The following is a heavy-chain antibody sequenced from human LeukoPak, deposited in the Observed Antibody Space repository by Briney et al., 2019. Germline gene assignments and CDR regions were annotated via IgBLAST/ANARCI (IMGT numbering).Heavy chain of an antibody. Sequence: GSLRLSCAASGFTFSSYAMSWVRQAPGKGLEWVSAISGSGGSTYYADSVKGRFTISRDNYKNTLYLQMNSLRAEDTAVYYCARDRSGVGYSPEDYIYRPNYYYYGMDVWGQGTTVTVSS. V-gene: IGHV3-23*01. D-gene: IGHD2-15*01. J-gene: IGHJ6*02. CDR3: ARDRSGVGYSPEDYIYRPNYYYYGMDV. CDR1: GFTFSSYA. CDR2: ISGSGGST.